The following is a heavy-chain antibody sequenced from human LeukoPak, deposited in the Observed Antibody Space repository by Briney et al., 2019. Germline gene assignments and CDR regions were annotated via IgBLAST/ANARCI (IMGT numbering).Heavy chain of an antibody. V-gene: IGHV4-34*01. CDR2: IYYSGST. D-gene: IGHD1-26*01. Sequence: SETLSLTCAVYGGSFSGYYWGWIRQPPGKGLEWIGSIYYSGSTYYNPSLKSRVTISVDTSKNQFSLKLSSVTAADTAVYYCARVRLEVGATTWYDAFDIWGQGIMVTVSS. CDR3: ARVRLEVGATTWYDAFDI. CDR1: GGSFSGYY. J-gene: IGHJ3*02.